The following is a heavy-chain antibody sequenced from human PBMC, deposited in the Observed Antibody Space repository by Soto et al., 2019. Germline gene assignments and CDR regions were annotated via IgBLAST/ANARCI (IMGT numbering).Heavy chain of an antibody. D-gene: IGHD6-19*01. CDR1: GGSISSGGYS. J-gene: IGHJ4*02. Sequence: SETVSLTCAVSGGSISSGGYSWSWIRQPPGKGLEWIGYIYHSGSTYYNPSLKSRVTISVDRSKNQFSLKLSSVTAADTAVYYCASAGGLGAVAADYWGQGTLVTVPS. CDR3: ASAGGLGAVAADY. V-gene: IGHV4-30-2*01. CDR2: IYHSGST.